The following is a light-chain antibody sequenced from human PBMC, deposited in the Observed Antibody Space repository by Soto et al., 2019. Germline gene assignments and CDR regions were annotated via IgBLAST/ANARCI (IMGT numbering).Light chain of an antibody. V-gene: IGKV1-39*01. J-gene: IGKJ1*01. CDR2: GAS. CDR1: ENIRDF. Sequence: DITMTQSPASLSTSVGDRDTITCRASENIRDFVNWYQQKPGKAPNLLIYGASTLQGGVPSRFSGSGSATDFTLTISSLQHEDFATYYCQQTYGTPPTFGQGTKVDFK. CDR3: QQTYGTPPT.